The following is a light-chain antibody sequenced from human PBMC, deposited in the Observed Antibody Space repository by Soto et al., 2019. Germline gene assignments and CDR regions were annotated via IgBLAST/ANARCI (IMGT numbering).Light chain of an antibody. CDR1: QGISNY. V-gene: IGKV1-27*01. J-gene: IGKJ1*01. CDR3: QKSNSAPWT. Sequence: DIQIPTSPSSLSASVGDRVTITCRASQGISNYLAWYQKNPGTVPKLLISAASTLQTGVPSRFSAVGSGTDFTLTLRSLQPEEGATDDGQKSNSAPWTGGQGTKVEIK. CDR2: AAS.